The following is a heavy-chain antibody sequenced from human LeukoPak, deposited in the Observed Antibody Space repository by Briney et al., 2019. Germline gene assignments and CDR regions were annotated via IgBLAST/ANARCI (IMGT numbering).Heavy chain of an antibody. Sequence: ASVKVSCKASGYSFTNYWIGWVRQMPGKGLEWMGIIYPGDSDTRYSPSFQGQVTISADKSISTAYLQWSSLKASDTAMYYCARREGATTDLDYWGQGTLVTVSS. CDR3: ARREGATTDLDY. CDR2: IYPGDSDT. V-gene: IGHV5-51*01. CDR1: GYSFTNYW. D-gene: IGHD1-26*01. J-gene: IGHJ4*02.